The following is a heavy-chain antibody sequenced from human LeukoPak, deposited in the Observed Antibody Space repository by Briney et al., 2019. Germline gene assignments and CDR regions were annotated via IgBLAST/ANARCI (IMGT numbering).Heavy chain of an antibody. V-gene: IGHV4-59*12. CDR2: IYYSGST. Sequence: SETLSLTCTVSGGSISSYYWSWIRQPPGKGLEWIGYIYYSGSTNYNPSLKSRVTISVDKSKNQFSLKLSSVTAADTAVYYCRTTEYYYDSSGYPNDAFDIWGQGTMVTVSS. J-gene: IGHJ3*02. CDR3: RTTEYYYDSSGYPNDAFDI. D-gene: IGHD3-22*01. CDR1: GGSISSYY.